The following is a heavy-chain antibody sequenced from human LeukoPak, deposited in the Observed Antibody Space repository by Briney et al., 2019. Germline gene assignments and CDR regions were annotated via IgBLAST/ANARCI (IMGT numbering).Heavy chain of an antibody. CDR1: EVTFSSYA. V-gene: IGHV1-69*13. D-gene: IGHD6-19*01. J-gene: IGHJ4*02. Sequence: SGKVSCKASEVTFSSYAISWVRQAPGQGLEWMGGIIPMFGTTNYAQKFQGRVTITADESTSTAYVELSSLRSEDTAIYYCARDTVASLDYWGQGTLVTVSS. CDR3: ARDTVASLDY. CDR2: IIPMFGTT.